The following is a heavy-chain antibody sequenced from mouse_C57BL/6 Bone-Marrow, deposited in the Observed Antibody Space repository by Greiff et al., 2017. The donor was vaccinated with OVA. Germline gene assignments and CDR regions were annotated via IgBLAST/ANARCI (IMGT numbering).Heavy chain of an antibody. CDR1: GYSITSGYY. CDR2: ISYDGSN. CDR3: AREGIYYYGSSFYFDY. V-gene: IGHV3-6*01. D-gene: IGHD1-1*01. Sequence: EVQLVESGPGLVKPSQSLSLTCSVAGYSITSGYYWNWIRQFPGNKLEWMGYISYDGSNNYNPSLKNRISITRDTSKNQFFLKLNSVTTEDTATYYCAREGIYYYGSSFYFDYWGQGTTLTVSS. J-gene: IGHJ2*01.